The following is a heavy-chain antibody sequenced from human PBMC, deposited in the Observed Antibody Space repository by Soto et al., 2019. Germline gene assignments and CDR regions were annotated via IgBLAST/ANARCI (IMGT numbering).Heavy chain of an antibody. CDR3: ARLSSTWTYFDY. J-gene: IGHJ4*02. Sequence: EVQLVESGGGLVQPGGSLRLSCAASGFTFNNNDMHWVRQAAGEGLEWVSGIGRAGDTYYADSVRGRITTSRDNAKNSVYLQMNSLRAGDTGVYFCARLSSTWTYFDYWGQGTLVTVSS. CDR1: GFTFNNND. D-gene: IGHD6-13*01. CDR2: IGRAGDT. V-gene: IGHV3-13*01.